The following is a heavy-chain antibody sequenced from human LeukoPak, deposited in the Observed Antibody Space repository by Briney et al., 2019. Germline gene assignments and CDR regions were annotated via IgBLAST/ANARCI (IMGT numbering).Heavy chain of an antibody. CDR1: GFPFSSYG. Sequence: PGGSLRLSCAASGFPFSSYGMHWVRQAPGKGLEWVAFIWHDGSKKYYADSVKGRFTISRDNSKSTLYLQMSSLRAEDTAVYYCAREVVVAATPNWFDPWGQGTLVTVSS. V-gene: IGHV3-33*01. D-gene: IGHD5-12*01. CDR2: IWHDGSKK. J-gene: IGHJ5*02. CDR3: AREVVVAATPNWFDP.